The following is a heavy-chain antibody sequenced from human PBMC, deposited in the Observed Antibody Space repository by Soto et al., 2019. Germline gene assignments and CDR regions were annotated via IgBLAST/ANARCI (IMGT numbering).Heavy chain of an antibody. J-gene: IGHJ4*02. CDR3: AKGYNYYDSSGYYEPFDY. D-gene: IGHD3-22*01. CDR1: GFTFSSYA. Sequence: PGGSLRLSCAASGFTFSSYAMSWVRQAPGKGLEWVSAISGSGGSTYYADSVKGRFTISRDNSKNTLYLQMNSLRAEDTAVYYCAKGYNYYDSSGYYEPFDYWGQGTLVTVS. CDR2: ISGSGGST. V-gene: IGHV3-23*01.